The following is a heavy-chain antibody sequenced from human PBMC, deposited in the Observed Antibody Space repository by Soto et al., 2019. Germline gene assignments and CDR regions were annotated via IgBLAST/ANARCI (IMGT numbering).Heavy chain of an antibody. V-gene: IGHV4-31*03. J-gene: IGHJ4*02. CDR2: IYYSGST. Sequence: SETLSLTCTVSGGSISSGGYYWSWIRQHPGKGLEWIGYIYYSGSTYYNPSLKSRVTISVDTSKNQFSLKLSSVTAADTAVYYCARDPLYSGYDYWGQGTLLTVSS. CDR3: ARDPLYSGYDY. D-gene: IGHD5-12*01. CDR1: GGSISSGGYY.